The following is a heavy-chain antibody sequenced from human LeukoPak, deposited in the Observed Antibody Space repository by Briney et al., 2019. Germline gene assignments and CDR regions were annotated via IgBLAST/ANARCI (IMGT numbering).Heavy chain of an antibody. V-gene: IGHV4-61*02. CDR3: AASAYDFWSGYYDDY. Sequence: PSETLSLTCTVSGGSISSGSYYWSWIRQPAGKGLEWIGRIYTSGSTNYNPSLKSRVTISADTSKNQFSLKLSSVTAADTAVYYCAASAYDFWSGYYDDYWGQGTLVTVSS. CDR2: IYTSGST. D-gene: IGHD3-3*01. CDR1: GGSISSGSYY. J-gene: IGHJ4*02.